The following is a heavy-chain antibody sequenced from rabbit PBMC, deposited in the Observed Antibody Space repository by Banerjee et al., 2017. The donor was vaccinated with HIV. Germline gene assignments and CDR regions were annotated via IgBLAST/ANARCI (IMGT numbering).Heavy chain of an antibody. D-gene: IGHD2-1*01. V-gene: IGHV1S45*01. Sequence: QEQLVESGGGLVQPGGSLKLSCKASGFDFSSYGVSWVRQAPGKGLEWIACIAAGSSGSTYYASWAKGRFTISKTSSTTVTLQMTSLTAADTATYFCARRLYDDYGDSYYFKLWGPGTLVTVS. CDR3: ARRLYDDYGDSYYFKL. J-gene: IGHJ4*01. CDR1: GFDFSSYG. CDR2: IAAGSSGST.